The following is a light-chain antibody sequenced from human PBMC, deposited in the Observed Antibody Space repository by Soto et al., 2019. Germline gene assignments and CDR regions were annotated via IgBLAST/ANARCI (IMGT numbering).Light chain of an antibody. V-gene: IGKV1-5*01. Sequence: DIQMTQSPSTLSASVGDRVTITCRASQSTSSWLAWYQQKPGKAPKLLIYDASNLESGVPSRFSGSGSGTEFTLTISSLQPDDFATYYCQQYNSYSGTFGQGTKVEIK. J-gene: IGKJ1*01. CDR3: QQYNSYSGT. CDR1: QSTSSW. CDR2: DAS.